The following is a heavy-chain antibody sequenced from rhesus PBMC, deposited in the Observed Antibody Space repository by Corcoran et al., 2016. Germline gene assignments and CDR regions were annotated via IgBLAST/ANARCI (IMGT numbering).Heavy chain of an antibody. J-gene: IGHJ4*01. V-gene: IGHV4S7*01. CDR3: ARDSLENSRDY. Sequence: QVQLQESGPGLVKPSETLSLTCAVSGGAIISSNWWCWICQPPGKGLEWIGYIYGGSGSTSYNPSLKSRVTISKDASKNQFSLKLTSVTAADTAVYYCARDSLENSRDYWDQGVLVTVSS. CDR2: IYGGSGST. D-gene: IGHD1-1*01. CDR1: GGAIISSNW.